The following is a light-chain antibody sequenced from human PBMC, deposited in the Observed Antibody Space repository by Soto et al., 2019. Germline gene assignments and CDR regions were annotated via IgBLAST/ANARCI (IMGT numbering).Light chain of an antibody. CDR3: QKYGGAPYT. CDR2: AAS. J-gene: IGKJ3*01. Sequence: DIQMTQSPSSLSASVGDRVTITCRASQDIRGYLVWYQQRPGKVPTLLIYAASTLQSGVPSRFSGSGYGTEFTLTISSLQSEDVATYYCQKYGGAPYTFGPGTKVDLK. V-gene: IGKV1-27*01. CDR1: QDIRGY.